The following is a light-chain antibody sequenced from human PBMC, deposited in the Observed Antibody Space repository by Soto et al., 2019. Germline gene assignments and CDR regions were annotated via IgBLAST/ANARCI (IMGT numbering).Light chain of an antibody. CDR2: KAS. V-gene: IGKV1-5*03. Sequence: DIQMTQSPSTLSASVGDRVIIICRASQSISGWLAWYQQKPGKAPKLSIYKASSLESGVPSRFSGSGSGTEFTLTISSLQPDDSASYYCQQYNSYPVTFGPGTKVGIK. J-gene: IGKJ3*01. CDR1: QSISGW. CDR3: QQYNSYPVT.